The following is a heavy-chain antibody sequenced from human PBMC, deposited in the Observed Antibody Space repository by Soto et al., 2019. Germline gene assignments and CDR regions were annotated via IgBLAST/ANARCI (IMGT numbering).Heavy chain of an antibody. CDR2: IDPSDSYT. CDR3: ARRPYYYDSSGYYDSYYYYGMDV. CDR1: GYSFTSYW. D-gene: IGHD3-22*01. Sequence: GESLKISCKGSGYSFTSYWISWVRQMPGKGLEWMGRIDPSDSYTNYSPSFQGHATISADKSISTAYLQWSSLKASDTAMYYCARRPYYYDSSGYYDSYYYYGMDVWGQGTTVTVSS. J-gene: IGHJ6*02. V-gene: IGHV5-10-1*01.